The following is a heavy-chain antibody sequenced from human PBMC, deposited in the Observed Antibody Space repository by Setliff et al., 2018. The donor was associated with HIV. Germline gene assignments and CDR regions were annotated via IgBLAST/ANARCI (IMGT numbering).Heavy chain of an antibody. D-gene: IGHD2-21*01. Sequence: ASVKVSCKASGYTFTSYYMHWVRQAPGKGLEWMGYFDPQDGKTIYAQKFQGRVTMTEDTSTYTAYMELSSLRSDDTAVYYCTRGRVVVIAAVKYYFYFDVWGKGTTVTVSS. CDR1: GYTFTSYY. J-gene: IGHJ6*03. CDR3: TRGRVVVIAAVKYYFYFDV. V-gene: IGHV1-24*01. CDR2: FDPQDGKT.